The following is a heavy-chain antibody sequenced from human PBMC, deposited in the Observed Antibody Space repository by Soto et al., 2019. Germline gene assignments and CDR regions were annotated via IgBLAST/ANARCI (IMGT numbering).Heavy chain of an antibody. J-gene: IGHJ5*02. CDR1: GGSISSYY. CDR2: IYYSGST. CDR3: ARVTYDILTGYMRFDP. D-gene: IGHD3-9*01. Sequence: PSETLSLTCTVSGGSISSYYWSWIRQPPGKGLEWIGYIYYSGSTNYNPSLKSRVTISVDTSKNQFSLKLSSVTAADTAVYYCARVTYDILTGYMRFDPWGQGTLVTVSS. V-gene: IGHV4-59*01.